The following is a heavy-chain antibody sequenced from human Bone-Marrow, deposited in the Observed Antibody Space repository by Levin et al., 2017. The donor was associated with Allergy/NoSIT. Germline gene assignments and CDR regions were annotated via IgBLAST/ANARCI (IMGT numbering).Heavy chain of an antibody. CDR2: ISSSSSYI. J-gene: IGHJ4*02. CDR3: AREARGWFDY. D-gene: IGHD6-19*01. CDR1: GFTFSSYS. Sequence: GESLKISCAASGFTFSSYSMNWVRQAPGKGLEWVSSISSSSSYIYYADSVKGRFTISRDNAKNSLYLQMNSLRAEDTAVYYCAREARGWFDYWGQGTLVTVSS. V-gene: IGHV3-21*01.